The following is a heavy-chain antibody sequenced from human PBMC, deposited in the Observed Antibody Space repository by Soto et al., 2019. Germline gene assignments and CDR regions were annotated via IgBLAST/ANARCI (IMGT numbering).Heavy chain of an antibody. CDR3: ARGIFMPRIYYFDY. CDR2: IYTSGST. D-gene: IGHD2-2*01. V-gene: IGHV4-4*07. Sequence: PSETLSLTCTVSGGSISSYYWSWIRQPAGKGLEWIGRIYTSGSTNYNPSLKRRVTMSVDTSKNQFSLKLSSVTAADTAVYYCARGIFMPRIYYFDYWGQGTLVTVSP. CDR1: GGSISSYY. J-gene: IGHJ4*02.